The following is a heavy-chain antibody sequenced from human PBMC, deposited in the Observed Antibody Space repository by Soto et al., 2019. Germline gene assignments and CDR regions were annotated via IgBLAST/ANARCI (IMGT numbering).Heavy chain of an antibody. CDR2: INQDGTEK. Sequence: GGSLRLSCAASGFTFSSYWMSWVRQAPGKGLEWVANINQDGTEKYYVDSVKGRITIYRDNAKNSLYLQMNSLRAEDTAVCYCARGRGEGFAYWGQGTLVTVSS. CDR1: GFTFSSYW. J-gene: IGHJ4*02. CDR3: ARGRGEGFAY. V-gene: IGHV3-7*01. D-gene: IGHD3-10*01.